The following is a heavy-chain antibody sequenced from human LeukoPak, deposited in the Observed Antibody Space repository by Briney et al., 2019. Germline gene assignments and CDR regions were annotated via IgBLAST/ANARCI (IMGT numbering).Heavy chain of an antibody. CDR3: TRESGAFSPFGF. D-gene: IGHD1-26*01. V-gene: IGHV4-4*02. CDR2: VHLSGAS. J-gene: IGHJ4*02. Sequence: SETLSLTCAVSGGPILTTNWWSWVRQPPGKGLEWIGEVHLSGASNYNPSLKSRVNMSIDKSKNQLSLELTSVTAADTAIYYCTRESGAFSPFGFWGQGTLVTVSS. CDR1: GGPILTTNW.